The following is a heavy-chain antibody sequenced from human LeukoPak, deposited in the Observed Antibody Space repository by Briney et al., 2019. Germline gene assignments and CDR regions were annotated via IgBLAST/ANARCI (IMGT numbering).Heavy chain of an antibody. CDR2: IYHSGST. D-gene: IGHD3-10*01. J-gene: IGHJ4*02. V-gene: IGHV4-38-2*01. CDR3: ARSPMVRGLTFDY. CDR1: GYSISSGYY. Sequence: PSETLSLTCAVSGYSISSGYYWGWIRQPPGKGLEWIGSIYHSGSTYYNPSLKSRVTISVDTSKNQFSLKLSSVTAADTAMYYCARSPMVRGLTFDYWGQGTLVTVSS.